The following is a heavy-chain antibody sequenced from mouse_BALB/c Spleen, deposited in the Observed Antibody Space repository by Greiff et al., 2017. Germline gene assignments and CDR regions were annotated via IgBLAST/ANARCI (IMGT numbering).Heavy chain of an antibody. CDR3: ARGRGKLGYFDY. D-gene: IGHD4-1*01. CDR2: INPSTGYT. J-gene: IGHJ2*01. V-gene: IGHV1-7*01. CDR1: GYTFTSYW. Sequence: VQLQQSGAELAKPGASVKMSCKASGYTFTSYWMHWVKQRPGQGLEWIGYINPSTGYTEYNQKFKDKATLTADKSSSTAYMQLSSLTSEDSAVYYCARGRGKLGYFDYWGQGTTLTVSS.